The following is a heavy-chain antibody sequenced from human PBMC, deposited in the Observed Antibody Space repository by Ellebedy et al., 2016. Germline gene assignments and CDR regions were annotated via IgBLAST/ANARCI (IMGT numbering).Heavy chain of an antibody. J-gene: IGHJ5*02. CDR1: GFTFSSYA. V-gene: IGHV3-23*01. D-gene: IGHD2-2*01. CDR2: ISGSGGST. CDR3: AKQAQSRESIRRLPENWFDP. Sequence: GGSLRLSCAASGFTFSSYAISWVRQAPGKGLEWVSGISGSGGSTYYADSVKGRFTISRDNSKNTLYLQMNSLRAEDTAVYYCAKQAQSRESIRRLPENWFDPWGQGTLVTVSS.